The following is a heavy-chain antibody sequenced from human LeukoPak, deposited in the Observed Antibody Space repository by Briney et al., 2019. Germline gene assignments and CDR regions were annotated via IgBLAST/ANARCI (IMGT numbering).Heavy chain of an antibody. V-gene: IGHV4-30-4*08. CDR1: GGSISSGDYY. Sequence: SQTLSLTCTVSGGSISSGDYYWSWIRQPPGKGLEWIGHIYYSGSTYYHPSLKSRVNISVDTSKNQFSLKLSSVTAADTAVYYCARDLASWELGAFDIWGQGTMVTVP. D-gene: IGHD1-26*01. CDR2: IYYSGST. J-gene: IGHJ3*02. CDR3: ARDLASWELGAFDI.